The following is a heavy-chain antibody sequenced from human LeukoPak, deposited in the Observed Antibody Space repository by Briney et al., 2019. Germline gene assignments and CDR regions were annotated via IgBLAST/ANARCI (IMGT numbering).Heavy chain of an antibody. J-gene: IGHJ4*02. Sequence: GGSLRLSCEASGFSFSSYSMSWVRQAPGKGLEWVSFIGRDSNDIYHADSVKGRFTISRDNAKNSLYLQMNSLRAEDTAVYYCARDLPAAVDWGQGTQVIVSS. CDR1: GFSFSSYS. V-gene: IGHV3-21*01. CDR2: IGRDSNDI. CDR3: ARDLPAAVD. D-gene: IGHD2-2*01.